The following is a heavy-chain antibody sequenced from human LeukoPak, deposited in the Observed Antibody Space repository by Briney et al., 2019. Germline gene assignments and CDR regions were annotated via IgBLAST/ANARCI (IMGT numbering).Heavy chain of an antibody. V-gene: IGHV4-39*01. J-gene: IGHJ5*02. CDR1: GGSISSSSYY. CDR3: ARVPSGYCSGGSCSWFDP. CDR2: IYYSGST. Sequence: PSETLSLTCTVSGGSISSSSYYWGWIRQPPGKGLEWIGSIYYSGSTYYNPSLKSRVTIPVDTSKNQFSLKLSSVTAADTAVYYWARVPSGYCSGGSCSWFDPWGQGTLVTVSS. D-gene: IGHD2-15*01.